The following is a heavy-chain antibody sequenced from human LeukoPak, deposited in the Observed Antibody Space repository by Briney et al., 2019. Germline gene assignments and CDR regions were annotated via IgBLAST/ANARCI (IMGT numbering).Heavy chain of an antibody. D-gene: IGHD6-19*01. Sequence: GASVKVSCKASGGTFTSYDINWVRQATGQGLEWMGWMNPNSGNTRYAQKFQGRVTMTRSTSISTAYMELSSLRSEDTAVYYCARLGLGPERGTYSSGWYSHYYYMDVWGKGTTVTISS. J-gene: IGHJ6*03. CDR2: MNPNSGNT. CDR3: ARLGLGPERGTYSSGWYSHYYYMDV. CDR1: GGTFTSYD. V-gene: IGHV1-8*01.